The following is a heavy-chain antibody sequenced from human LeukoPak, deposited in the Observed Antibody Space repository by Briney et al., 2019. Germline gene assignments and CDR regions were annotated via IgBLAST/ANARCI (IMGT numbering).Heavy chain of an antibody. Sequence: ASVKVSCKAFGYTFTGYYIHWVRQAPGQGLEWMGWINPNTGDINYAQKFQGRVTMTRDTSISTAYMELSRLRSDDTAVYYCVRDCQWGADFWGQGTLVTVSS. V-gene: IGHV1-2*02. D-gene: IGHD1-26*01. CDR1: GYTFTGYY. J-gene: IGHJ4*02. CDR2: INPNTGDI. CDR3: VRDCQWGADF.